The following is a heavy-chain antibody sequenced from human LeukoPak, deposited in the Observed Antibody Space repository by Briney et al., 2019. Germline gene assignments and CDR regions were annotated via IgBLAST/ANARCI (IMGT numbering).Heavy chain of an antibody. J-gene: IGHJ4*02. CDR2: IIPGGGST. CDR1: GGTFSSYA. CDR3: ARVRVGATRDFDY. V-gene: IGHV1-46*01. D-gene: IGHD1-26*01. Sequence: ASVKVSCKASGGTFSSYAISWVRQAPGQGLEWMGRIIPGGGSTSYAQKFQGRVTMTRDTSTNTVYMELSSLRSEDTAVYYCARVRVGATRDFDYWGQGTLVTVSS.